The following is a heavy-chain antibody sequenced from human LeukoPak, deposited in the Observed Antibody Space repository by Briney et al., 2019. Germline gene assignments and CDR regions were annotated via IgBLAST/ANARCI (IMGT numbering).Heavy chain of an antibody. V-gene: IGHV3-23*01. Sequence: PGGSLRLSCAASGFTFSSYAMSWVRQAPEKGLEWVSGISGSGGSTYYADSVKGRFTISRDNSKNTLYLQMNSLRAEDTAIYYCAKDLRSGWYPYYFDYWGQGTLVTVSS. CDR2: ISGSGGST. CDR1: GFTFSSYA. J-gene: IGHJ4*02. CDR3: AKDLRSGWYPYYFDY. D-gene: IGHD6-19*01.